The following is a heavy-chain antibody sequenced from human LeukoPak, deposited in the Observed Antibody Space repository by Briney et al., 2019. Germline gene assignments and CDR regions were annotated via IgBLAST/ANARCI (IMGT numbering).Heavy chain of an antibody. CDR1: GFTLSSYS. J-gene: IGHJ4*02. V-gene: IGHV3-23*01. D-gene: IGHD6-6*01. Sequence: GGSLRLSCAASGFTLSSYSMNWVRQAPGKGLEWVSAISGSGGSTYYADSVKGRFTISRDNSKNTLYLQMNSLRAEDTAVYYCAKDGGRDSSSPKSRFDYWGQGTLVTVSS. CDR2: ISGSGGST. CDR3: AKDGGRDSSSPKSRFDY.